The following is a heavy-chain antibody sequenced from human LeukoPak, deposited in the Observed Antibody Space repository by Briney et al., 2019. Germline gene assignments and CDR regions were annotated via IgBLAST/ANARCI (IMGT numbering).Heavy chain of an antibody. Sequence: SVKVSCKPSGGTFSSYVISCVRQAPRQGLQWMGGIIPMFGAVNYAQKFQGRVTITADKSTGPAYMELSSLRSEDTAVYYCVRDHDISGPQKTFLDDWGQGSLVTVSS. CDR3: VRDHDISGPQKTFLDD. J-gene: IGHJ4*02. D-gene: IGHD3-22*01. CDR1: GGTFSSYV. V-gene: IGHV1-69*06. CDR2: IIPMFGAV.